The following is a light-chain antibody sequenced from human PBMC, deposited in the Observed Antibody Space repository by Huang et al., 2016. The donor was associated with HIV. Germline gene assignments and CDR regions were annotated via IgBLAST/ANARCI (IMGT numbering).Light chain of an antibody. Sequence: EKVMAQSPGTLSVSPGERATLSCRASDSVSTNVAWYQQRPGQAPRLLIYGASTRATGSPARVSGSGSGTEFALTISSMQSEDFAVYYCQQYNNWPVTFGGGTKVEIK. CDR3: QQYNNWPVT. J-gene: IGKJ4*01. CDR1: DSVSTN. CDR2: GAS. V-gene: IGKV3-15*01.